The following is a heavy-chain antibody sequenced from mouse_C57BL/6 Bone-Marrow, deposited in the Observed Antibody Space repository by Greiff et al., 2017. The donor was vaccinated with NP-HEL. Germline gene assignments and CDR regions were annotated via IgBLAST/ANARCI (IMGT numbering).Heavy chain of an antibody. CDR2: IYPSDCYT. CDR1: GYTFTSYW. V-gene: IGHV1-59*01. Sequence: QVQLQQPGAELVRPGTSVKLSCKASGYTFTSYWMHWVKQRPGQGLEWFGVIYPSDCYTNYNQKFKGKATLTVDTSSSKAYMQISSLTTEDSAVYYCARAYYSNYWYFEVWGTGTTVTVSS. J-gene: IGHJ1*03. D-gene: IGHD2-5*01. CDR3: ARAYYSNYWYFEV.